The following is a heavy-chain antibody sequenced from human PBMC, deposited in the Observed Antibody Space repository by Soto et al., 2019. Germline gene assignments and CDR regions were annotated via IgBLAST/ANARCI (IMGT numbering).Heavy chain of an antibody. CDR2: TYYRSNWYT. CDR1: GDSVSSTSTT. D-gene: IGHD6-19*01. CDR3: ARGSYYSGWV. V-gene: IGHV6-1*01. J-gene: IGHJ4*02. Sequence: SQTLSLTCAISGDSVSSTSTTWSWIRQSPSRGLEWLGRTYYRSNWYTDYAVSVKSRITISPDTSKNQFSLQLNSVTPEDTAVYYCARGSYYSGWVWGQGTMVTVSS.